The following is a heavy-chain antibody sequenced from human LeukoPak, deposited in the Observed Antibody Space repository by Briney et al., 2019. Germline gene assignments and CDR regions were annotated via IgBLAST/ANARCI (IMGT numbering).Heavy chain of an antibody. V-gene: IGHV3-30*02. CDR2: IPYDGSNK. D-gene: IGHD2-15*01. J-gene: IGHJ5*02. Sequence: GGSLRLSCAASGFTFSSYGMHWVRPTPGKGLEWVAFIPYDGSNKYYADSVKGRFTISRDNSKNTLYLQMNSLRVEDTAVYYCAKNGDCSGGSCYHSINWFDPWGQGTLVTVSS. CDR3: AKNGDCSGGSCYHSINWFDP. CDR1: GFTFSSYG.